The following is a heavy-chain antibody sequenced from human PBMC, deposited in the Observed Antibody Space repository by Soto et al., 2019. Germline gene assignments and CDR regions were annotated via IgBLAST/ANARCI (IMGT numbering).Heavy chain of an antibody. CDR2: IGSKGETYAT. V-gene: IGHV3-73*01. Sequence: PGGSLRLSCTASGFTFGDYAMSWFRQASGKGLEWLGRIGSKGETYATTYAASVKGRFTISRDDSKKTAYLQMNNLESEDTAVNYCSRDDSDWFFNWGRGTLVTVSS. J-gene: IGHJ4*02. CDR1: GFTFGDYA. CDR3: SRDDSDWFFN. D-gene: IGHD3-9*01.